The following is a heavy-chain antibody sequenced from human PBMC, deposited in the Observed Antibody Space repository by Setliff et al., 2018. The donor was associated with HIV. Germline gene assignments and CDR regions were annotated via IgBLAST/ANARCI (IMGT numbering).Heavy chain of an antibody. Sequence: ASVKVSCKASGYRFTGYFIHWVRRAPGQGLEWMGWINPNTGNTHFPPNFQGRVTMTRDTFINTAYMELTGLRSDDTAVYYCAKNYFDTSGWSAVDNWGQGTLVTVSS. CDR3: AKNYFDTSGWSAVDN. J-gene: IGHJ4*02. CDR2: INPNTGNT. D-gene: IGHD3-22*01. V-gene: IGHV1-2*02. CDR1: GYRFTGYF.